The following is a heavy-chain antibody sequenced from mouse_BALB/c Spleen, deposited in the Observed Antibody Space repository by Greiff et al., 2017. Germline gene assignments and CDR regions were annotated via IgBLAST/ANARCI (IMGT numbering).Heavy chain of an antibody. CDR2: ISSGGGNT. Sequence: EVKLVESGGGLVKPGGSLKLSCAASGFTFSSYTMSWVRQTPEKRLEWVATISSGGGNTYYPDSVKGRFTISRDNAKNNLYLQMSSLRSEDTALYYCASLEDAMDYWGQGTSVTVSS. V-gene: IGHV5-9*03. J-gene: IGHJ4*01. CDR3: ASLEDAMDY. CDR1: GFTFSSYT.